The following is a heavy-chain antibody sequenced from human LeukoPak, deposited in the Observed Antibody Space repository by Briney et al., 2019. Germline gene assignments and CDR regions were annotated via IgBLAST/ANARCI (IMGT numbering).Heavy chain of an antibody. J-gene: IGHJ4*02. CDR3: VSIDLDS. D-gene: IGHD3-16*02. V-gene: IGHV1-24*01. Sequence: ASVKVSCKVSGYTLTELSIHWVRQAPGEGLEWMGGEDGGPIYAQKFQGRATMTEDTSTDTAYMDVSSLRSEDTAVYYCVSIDLDSWGQGTLVTVSS. CDR2: EDGGP. CDR1: GYTLTELS.